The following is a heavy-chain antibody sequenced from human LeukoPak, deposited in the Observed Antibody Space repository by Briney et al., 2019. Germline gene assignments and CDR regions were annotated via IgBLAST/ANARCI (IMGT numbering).Heavy chain of an antibody. CDR1: GYSFTSYW. V-gene: IGHV5-51*01. CDR3: ARHQDGGAVAGNVDY. J-gene: IGHJ4*02. Sequence: GKSLKISCKGSGYSFTSYWIGWVRQMPGKGLEWMGIIYPGESDTRYSPSFQGQVTISADKSISTAYLQWSSLKASDTAMYYCARHQDGGAVAGNVDYWGQGTLVTVSS. D-gene: IGHD6-19*01. CDR2: IYPGESDT.